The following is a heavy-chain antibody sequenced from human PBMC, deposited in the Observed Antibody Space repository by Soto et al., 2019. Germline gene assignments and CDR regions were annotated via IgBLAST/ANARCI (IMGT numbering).Heavy chain of an antibody. Sequence: EVPLVESGGGLVKPGGSLRLSCAASGFTFSNAWMSWVRQAPGKGLEWVGRIKSISDGGTTDYAAPVKGRFTISRDDSKNTLYLQMNSLKTEDTAVYFCTTDAAIVWGQGTLVTVSS. CDR2: IKSISDGGTT. V-gene: IGHV3-15*01. J-gene: IGHJ4*02. D-gene: IGHD1-26*01. CDR1: GFTFSNAW. CDR3: TTDAAIV.